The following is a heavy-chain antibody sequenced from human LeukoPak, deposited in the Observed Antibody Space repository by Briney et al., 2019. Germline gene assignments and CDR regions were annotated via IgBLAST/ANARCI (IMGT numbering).Heavy chain of an antibody. Sequence: SGGSLRLSCAASGFTFSSYSMSWVRQAPGKGLEWVSSISSSSSYIYYADSVKGRFTITRDNAKNSLYLQMNSPRAEDTAVYYCARGRLYDYGDYVLSGFDPWGQGTLVTVSS. CDR3: ARGRLYDYGDYVLSGFDP. CDR2: ISSSSSYI. CDR1: GFTFSSYS. D-gene: IGHD4-17*01. J-gene: IGHJ5*02. V-gene: IGHV3-21*01.